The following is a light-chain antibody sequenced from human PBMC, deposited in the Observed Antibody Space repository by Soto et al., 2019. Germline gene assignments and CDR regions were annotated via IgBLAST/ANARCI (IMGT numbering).Light chain of an antibody. Sequence: DIQMTQSPSTLSASVGDRVTITCRASQSISSWLAWYQQKPGKAPKLLISKTSSLESGVPSRFSGSGSGADFTLTISGLQPDDFATYVCQQSDSYPYTFGQGTKLEIK. CDR1: QSISSW. J-gene: IGKJ2*01. CDR2: KTS. CDR3: QQSDSYPYT. V-gene: IGKV1-5*03.